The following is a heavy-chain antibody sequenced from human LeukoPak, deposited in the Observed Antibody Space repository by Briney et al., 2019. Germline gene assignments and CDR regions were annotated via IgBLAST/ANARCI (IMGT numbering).Heavy chain of an antibody. CDR3: AREGLANFDY. CDR1: GGTFSRYA. Sequence: ASVRVSCKASGGTFSRYAVRWGRQAPGQWLEWMGGIIPIFGTANYAQKFQGRVTITADESTSTAYMELSSLRSEDTAVYYCAREGLANFDYWGQGTLVTVSS. CDR2: IIPIFGTA. V-gene: IGHV1-69*13. J-gene: IGHJ4*02.